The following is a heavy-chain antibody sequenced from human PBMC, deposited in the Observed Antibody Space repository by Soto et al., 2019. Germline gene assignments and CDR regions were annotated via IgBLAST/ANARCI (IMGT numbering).Heavy chain of an antibody. J-gene: IGHJ4*02. D-gene: IGHD6-19*01. CDR1: GFAVSSKY. CDR3: VQTTGWPGFDF. CDR2: IYGGGTT. Sequence: GGSLRLSCAASGFAVSSKYMTWVRQAPGKGLEWVSVIYGGGTTYYADSVKGRFTISRDTPKNTLYLQMNSLRAEDTAVYYCVQTTGWPGFDFWGQGTLVTVSS. V-gene: IGHV3-53*01.